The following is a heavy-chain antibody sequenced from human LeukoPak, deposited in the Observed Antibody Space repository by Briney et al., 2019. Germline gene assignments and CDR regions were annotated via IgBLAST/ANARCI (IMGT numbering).Heavy chain of an antibody. CDR2: INSDGSST. CDR3: ARDGYSYGFDY. CDR1: GFTFSSYW. Sequence: GGSLSLSCAASGFTFSSYWMHWVRQAPGKGLVWVSRINSDGSSTSYADSVKGRFTISRDNAKNTLYLQMNSLRAEDTAVYYCARDGYSYGFDYWGQGTLVTVSS. V-gene: IGHV3-74*01. D-gene: IGHD5-18*01. J-gene: IGHJ4*02.